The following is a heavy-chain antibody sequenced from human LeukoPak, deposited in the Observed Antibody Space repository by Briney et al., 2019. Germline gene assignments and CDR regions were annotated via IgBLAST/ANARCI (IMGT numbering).Heavy chain of an antibody. J-gene: IGHJ4*02. CDR1: GYRFTSYW. V-gene: IGHV5-51*01. CDR3: ARLITMVRGVINYFDY. CDR2: IYPGDSDT. Sequence: GASLQISCQGSGYRFTSYWIGWVRPLPGKGLEWMGIIYPGDSDTRYSPSFQGQVTISADKSISTAYLQWSSLKASDTAMYYCARLITMVRGVINYFDYWGQGTQVTVSS. D-gene: IGHD3-10*01.